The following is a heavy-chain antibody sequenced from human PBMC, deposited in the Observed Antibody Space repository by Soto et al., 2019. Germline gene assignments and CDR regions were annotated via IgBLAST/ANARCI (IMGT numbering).Heavy chain of an antibody. CDR1: GDTFTNFD. CDR2: MRANSGDT. CDR3: ARYIYGQGFKA. Sequence: QVQLVQPGAEVRKPGASVKVSCKASGDTFTNFDFNWVRQATGQGLEWIGWMRANSGDTGHAQKFQGRVSMTRDTSMNTAYMELSSLRAEDTAVYYCARYIYGQGFKAWGQGTLVFVSS. D-gene: IGHD3-3*02. J-gene: IGHJ5*02. V-gene: IGHV1-8*01.